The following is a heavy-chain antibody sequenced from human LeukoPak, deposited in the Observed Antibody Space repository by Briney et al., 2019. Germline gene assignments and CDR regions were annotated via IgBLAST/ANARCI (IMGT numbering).Heavy chain of an antibody. V-gene: IGHV3-30*18. CDR2: IAYDGSKG. CDR3: AKEHTSGEIDF. CDR1: GFTFSSYG. Sequence: GGSLRLSCAASGFTFSSYGMHWVRQAPGKGLEWVAVIAYDGSKGYYADSVKGRFTISRDNPKNTLYLQMNSLRAEDSAVYYCAKEHTSGEIDFWGQGTLVTVSS. J-gene: IGHJ4*02. D-gene: IGHD3-10*01.